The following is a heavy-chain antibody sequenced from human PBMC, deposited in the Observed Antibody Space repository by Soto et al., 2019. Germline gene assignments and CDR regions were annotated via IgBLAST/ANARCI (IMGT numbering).Heavy chain of an antibody. CDR2: IYYSGST. CDR3: ARRGIFGGVIVDAFDI. CDR1: GYSISSSNW. D-gene: IGHD3-16*02. J-gene: IGHJ3*02. V-gene: IGHV4-28*01. Sequence: SETLSLTCAVSGYSISSSNWWGWIRQPPGKGLEWIGYIYYSGSTYYNPSLKSRVTMSVDTSKNQFSLKLSSVTAVDTAVYYCARRGIFGGVIVDAFDIWGQGTMVTVSS.